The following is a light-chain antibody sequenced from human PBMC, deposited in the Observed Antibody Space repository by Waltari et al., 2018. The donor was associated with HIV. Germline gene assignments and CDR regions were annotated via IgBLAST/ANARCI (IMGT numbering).Light chain of an antibody. V-gene: IGKV1-9*01. J-gene: IGKJ4*01. CDR3: QQLSSYPQLT. CDR2: AAS. CDR1: QGFSSY. Sequence: DIQLTQSPSFLSASVGDRVTITCRASQGFSSYLAWYQQKPGKAPKLLIYAASTLQSGVPSRCSGSGSGTEFTLTISSLQPEDFATYYCQQLSSYPQLTFGGWTKVEIK.